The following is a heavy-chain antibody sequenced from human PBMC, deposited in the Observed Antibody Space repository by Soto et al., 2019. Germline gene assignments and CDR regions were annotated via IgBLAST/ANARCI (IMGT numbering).Heavy chain of an antibody. CDR3: ARGYIRFLEWLPREAYYMDV. CDR1: GYAFTSYD. D-gene: IGHD3-3*01. J-gene: IGHJ6*03. CDR2: MNPNGGNT. Sequence: ASVKVSCKASGYAFTSYDINWVRQATGQGLEWMGWMNPNGGNTGYAQKFQGRVTMTRNTSISTAYMELSSLRSEDTAVYYCARGYIRFLEWLPREAYYMDVWGKGTTVTVS. V-gene: IGHV1-8*02.